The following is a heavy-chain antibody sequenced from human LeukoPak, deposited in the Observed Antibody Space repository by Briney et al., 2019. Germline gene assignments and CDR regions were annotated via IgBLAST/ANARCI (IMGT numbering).Heavy chain of an antibody. CDR1: GGSISSGDYY. Sequence: SQTLSLTCTVSGGSISSGDYYWSWIRQPPGKGLEWIGYIYYSGSTNYNPSLKSRVTISVGTSKNQFSLKLSSVTAADTAVYYCARRLRHGDYDYYYYGMDVWGQGTTVTVSS. J-gene: IGHJ6*02. CDR2: IYYSGST. D-gene: IGHD4-17*01. V-gene: IGHV4-61*08. CDR3: ARRLRHGDYDYYYYGMDV.